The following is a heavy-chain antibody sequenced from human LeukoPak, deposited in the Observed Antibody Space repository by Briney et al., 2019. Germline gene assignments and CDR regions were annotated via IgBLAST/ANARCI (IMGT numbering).Heavy chain of an antibody. CDR1: GGSMSSYN. V-gene: IGHV4-59*12. CDR3: ARRSSIITSDAFDI. Sequence: SETLPLTGTVSGGSMSSYNWSWFRQPPGKGLDWIGYIYYSGSTYYNPSLKSRITISVDMSKNQFSLKLTSVTAADTAVYYCARRSSIITSDAFDIWGQGTMVTVSS. D-gene: IGHD3-16*01. J-gene: IGHJ3*02. CDR2: IYYSGST.